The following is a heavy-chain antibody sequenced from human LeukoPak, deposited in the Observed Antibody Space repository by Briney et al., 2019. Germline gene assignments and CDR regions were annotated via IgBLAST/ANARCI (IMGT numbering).Heavy chain of an antibody. J-gene: IGHJ4*02. D-gene: IGHD2-15*01. CDR2: ISWDGGST. CDR1: GFTFDDYA. Sequence: GGSLRLSCAASGFTFDDYAMHWVRQAPGKGLEWVSLISWDGGSTYYADSVKGRFTISRDNSKNTLYLQMNSLRAEDTAVYYCAAESPGIGDYLDYWGQGTLVTVSS. CDR3: AAESPGIGDYLDY. V-gene: IGHV3-43D*03.